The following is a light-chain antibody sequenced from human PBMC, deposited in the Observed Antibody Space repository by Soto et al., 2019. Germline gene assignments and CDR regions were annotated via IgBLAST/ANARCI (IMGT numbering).Light chain of an antibody. CDR1: QSVSSY. V-gene: IGKV3-11*01. Sequence: DIVLTQSSAPLSLSPGERATPSCKASQSVSSYLAWYQQKPGQAPRLLIYDASNRATGIPARFSGSWSGTDCTLTISSLQPEDFATYYCQQSYTSVWTLGQGTKVDIK. CDR2: DAS. J-gene: IGKJ1*01. CDR3: QQSYTSVWT.